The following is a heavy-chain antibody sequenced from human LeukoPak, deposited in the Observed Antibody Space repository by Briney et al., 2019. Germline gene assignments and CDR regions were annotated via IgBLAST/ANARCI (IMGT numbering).Heavy chain of an antibody. Sequence: GGSLRLSCAASGFTFSSYGMHWVRQAPGKGLEWVAFIRYDGSNKYYADSVKGRFTISRDNSKNTLYLQMNSLRAEDTAVYYCAKVSGYSSSSREWFDPWGQGTLVTVSS. CDR3: AKVSGYSSSSREWFDP. CDR2: IRYDGSNK. V-gene: IGHV3-30*02. D-gene: IGHD6-6*01. J-gene: IGHJ5*02. CDR1: GFTFSSYG.